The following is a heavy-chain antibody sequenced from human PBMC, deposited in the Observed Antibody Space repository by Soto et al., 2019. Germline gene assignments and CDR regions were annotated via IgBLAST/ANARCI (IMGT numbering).Heavy chain of an antibody. Sequence: ASVKVSCKASGGTLSNYALSWVRQAPGQGLEWVGGIIPIFGTSNYAQNFQGRVTITADESTSTAYMELSSLRSEDTAVYYCARGVRTGFYGMDVWGQGTTVTVSS. D-gene: IGHD3-10*01. J-gene: IGHJ6*02. CDR3: ARGVRTGFYGMDV. CDR2: IIPIFGTS. V-gene: IGHV1-69*13. CDR1: GGTLSNYA.